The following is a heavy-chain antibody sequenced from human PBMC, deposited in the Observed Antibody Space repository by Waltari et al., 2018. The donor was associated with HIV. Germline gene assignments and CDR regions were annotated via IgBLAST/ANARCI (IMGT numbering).Heavy chain of an antibody. D-gene: IGHD3-22*01. CDR3: ARDRWYYFDTSDYFYDY. CDR2: ISNSGDII. CDR1: GSTFSDYH. J-gene: IGHJ4*02. Sequence: QVQLLESGGGLVKPGGSLRLSCAASGSTFSDYHMTWSRQAPGKGLEWISYISNSGDIIYYADSVKGRFTISRDNAKNSLYLQMNSLRAEDTAVYYCARDRWYYFDTSDYFYDYWGQGTLVTVSS. V-gene: IGHV3-11*01.